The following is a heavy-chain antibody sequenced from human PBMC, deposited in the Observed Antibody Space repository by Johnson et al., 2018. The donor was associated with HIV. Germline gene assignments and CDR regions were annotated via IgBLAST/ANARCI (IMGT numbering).Heavy chain of an antibody. CDR1: GFTFSNAW. V-gene: IGHV3-15*01. CDR3: ARGSSSWLHDAFDI. Sequence: EVQLVESGGGLVKPGGSLRLSCAASGFTFSNAWMSWVRQAPGKGLEWVGRIKSKTDGGTTDYAAPVKGRFTISRDDSKNTLYLQMNSLRAEDTAVYYCARGSSSWLHDAFDIWGQGTMVTVSS. D-gene: IGHD6-13*01. J-gene: IGHJ3*02. CDR2: IKSKTDGGTT.